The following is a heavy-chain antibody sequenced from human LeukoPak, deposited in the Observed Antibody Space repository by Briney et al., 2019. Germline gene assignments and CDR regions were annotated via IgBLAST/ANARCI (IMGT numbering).Heavy chain of an antibody. D-gene: IGHD6-13*01. CDR1: GGTFSSYA. CDR3: ARAPRSIAAAGTVWFDP. Sequence: ASVKVSCKASGGTFSSYAISWVRQAPGQGLEWMGRIIPILGIANYAQKFQGRVTITADKSTSTAYMELSSPRSEDTAVYYCARAPRSIAAAGTVWFDPWGQGTLVTVSS. J-gene: IGHJ5*02. V-gene: IGHV1-69*04. CDR2: IIPILGIA.